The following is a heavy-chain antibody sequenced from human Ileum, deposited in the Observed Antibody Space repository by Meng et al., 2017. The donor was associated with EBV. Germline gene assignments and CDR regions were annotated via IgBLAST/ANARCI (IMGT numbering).Heavy chain of an antibody. CDR1: GYSISSTNW. D-gene: IGHD3-22*01. CDR3: ARNVPGTSAYYD. V-gene: IGHV4-28*01. CDR2: IYYSGST. J-gene: IGHJ4*02. Sequence: AQLQESGPGRVKPSDPLSLPCAVSGYSISSTNWWGWIRQPPGKGLEWIGYIYYSGSTSYNPSLKSRVTMSVDTSKNQFSLNLNSVTAVDTAVYYCARNVPGTSAYYDWGQGTLVTVSS.